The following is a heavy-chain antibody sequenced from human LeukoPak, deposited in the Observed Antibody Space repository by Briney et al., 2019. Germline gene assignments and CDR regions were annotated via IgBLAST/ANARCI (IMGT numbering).Heavy chain of an antibody. CDR2: VSYSGTT. D-gene: IGHD2-2*01. CDR1: GGSISSSSFF. V-gene: IGHV4-39*01. Sequence: SETLSLTCTVSGGSISSSSFFWAWIRQPSGKGLEWIGTVSYSGTTYYSPSLKSRVTISVDTYKNQFSLRLTSVTAADTALYYCAKLTCSSTFCPLDYWGQGTLVTVSS. CDR3: AKLTCSSTFCPLDY. J-gene: IGHJ4*02.